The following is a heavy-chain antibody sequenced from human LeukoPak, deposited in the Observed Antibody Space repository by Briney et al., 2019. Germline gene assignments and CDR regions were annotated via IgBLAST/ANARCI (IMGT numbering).Heavy chain of an antibody. Sequence: GGSLRLSCAASGFTFDDCATYWVRQAPGKGLEWVSLISGNGRSTYYADSVKGRFTISRDNSKNSLYLQMNGLRTEDTALYYCAKATPPPAPTRYYYYYGMDVWGQGTTVTVSS. CDR2: ISGNGRST. D-gene: IGHD2-2*01. CDR3: AKATPPPAPTRYYYYYGMDV. CDR1: GFTFDDCA. V-gene: IGHV3-43*02. J-gene: IGHJ6*02.